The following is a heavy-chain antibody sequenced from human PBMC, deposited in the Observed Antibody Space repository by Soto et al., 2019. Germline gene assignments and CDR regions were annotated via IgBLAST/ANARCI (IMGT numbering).Heavy chain of an antibody. CDR2: IVVGSGNT. Sequence: GASVKVSCKASGFTFTSSAVQWVRQARGQRLEWIGWIVVGSGNTNYAQKFQERVTITRDMPTSTAYMGLSSLRSEDTAVYYCAAGIVVVPAAATLSGFDYWGQGTLVTVSS. D-gene: IGHD2-2*01. CDR1: GFTFTSSA. J-gene: IGHJ4*02. V-gene: IGHV1-58*01. CDR3: AAGIVVVPAAATLSGFDY.